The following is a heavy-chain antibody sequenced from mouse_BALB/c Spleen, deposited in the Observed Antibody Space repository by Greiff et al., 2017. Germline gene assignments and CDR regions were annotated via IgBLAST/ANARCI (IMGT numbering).Heavy chain of an antibody. CDR2: ISSGGGST. J-gene: IGHJ4*01. CDR3: ARQKYGNYGAMDY. D-gene: IGHD2-10*02. V-gene: IGHV5-12-1*01. CDR1: GFAFSSYD. Sequence: EVQRVESGGGLVKPGGSLKLSCAASGFAFSSYDMSWVRQTPEKRLEWVAYISSGGGSTYYPDTVKGRFTISRDNAKNTLYLQMSSLKSEDTAMYYCARQKYGNYGAMDYWGQGTSVTVSS.